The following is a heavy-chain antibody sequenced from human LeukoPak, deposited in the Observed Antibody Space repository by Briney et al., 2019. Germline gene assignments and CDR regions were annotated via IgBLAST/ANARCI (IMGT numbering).Heavy chain of an antibody. Sequence: GGSLRLSCAASGFTFSSYGMHWVRQAPGKGLEWVAFIRYDGSNKYYADSVKGRFTISRDNSKNTLYLQMNSLRAGDTAVYSCANPSFGGSYSPAVDYFDYWGQGTLVTASS. CDR3: ANPSFGGSYSPAVDYFDY. D-gene: IGHD1-26*01. V-gene: IGHV3-30*02. J-gene: IGHJ4*02. CDR2: IRYDGSNK. CDR1: GFTFSSYG.